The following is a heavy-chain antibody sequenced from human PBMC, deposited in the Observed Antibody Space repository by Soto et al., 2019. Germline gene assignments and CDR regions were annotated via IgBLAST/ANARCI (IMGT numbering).Heavy chain of an antibody. D-gene: IGHD6-19*01. V-gene: IGHV1-3*01. Sequence: ASVKVSCKASGYTFTSYAMQWVRQAPGQRLEWMGWINAGNGNTKYSQKFQGRVTITSDTSASTDYMELSSLRFEDTAVYYCARDLGGWTDYWGQGTLVTVSS. J-gene: IGHJ4*02. CDR2: INAGNGNT. CDR1: GYTFTSYA. CDR3: ARDLGGWTDY.